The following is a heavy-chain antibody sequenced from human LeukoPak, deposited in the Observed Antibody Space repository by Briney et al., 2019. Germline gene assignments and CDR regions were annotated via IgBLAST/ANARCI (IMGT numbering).Heavy chain of an antibody. V-gene: IGHV4-4*07. CDR2: IYPSGST. CDR1: GASITNYY. Sequence: KTSETLSLTCTVSGASITNYYWSWIRQSAGKGLEWIGRIYPSGSTHSNPSLKSRVTMSLDTSKNQFSLGLSFVTAADTAVYYCARVRPNWNDGTFDYWGQGTLVTVSS. J-gene: IGHJ4*02. D-gene: IGHD1-1*01. CDR3: ARVRPNWNDGTFDY.